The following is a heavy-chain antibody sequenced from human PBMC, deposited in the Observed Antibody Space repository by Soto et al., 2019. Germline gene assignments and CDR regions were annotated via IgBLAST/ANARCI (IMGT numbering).Heavy chain of an antibody. CDR3: AREPNYFDY. J-gene: IGHJ4*02. CDR1: GYTFSSYG. Sequence: ASVKVSCKASGYTFSSYGISWVRQAPGQGLEWMGWISAYNGNKKYAQKLQGRVTMTTDTSTSTAYMGLRSLRSDDTAVYYCAREPNYFDYWGQGTLVTVSS. V-gene: IGHV1-18*01. CDR2: ISAYNGNK.